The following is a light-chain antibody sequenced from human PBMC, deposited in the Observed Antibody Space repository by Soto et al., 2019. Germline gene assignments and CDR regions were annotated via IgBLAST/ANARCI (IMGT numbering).Light chain of an antibody. CDR2: AAS. CDR1: QSISSW. V-gene: IGKV1-12*01. J-gene: IGKJ5*01. Sequence: DIHMTQSPSSVSASVGYRVTISCLASQSISSWLALYQQKPGKAPKLLIYAASSLQSGVPSRFSGSGSGTDFALTISSLQPEDFATDYCQQANSFPPLFGQGTRLEI. CDR3: QQANSFPPL.